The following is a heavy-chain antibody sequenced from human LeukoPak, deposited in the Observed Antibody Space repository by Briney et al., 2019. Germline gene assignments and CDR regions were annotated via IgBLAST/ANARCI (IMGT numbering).Heavy chain of an antibody. D-gene: IGHD2-2*01. J-gene: IGHJ4*02. CDR3: ARRYCSSTSCYPFDC. CDR2: IYYSGST. Sequence: PSETLSLTCTVSGGSISSVYWSCMRQPPGKGLEWIGYIYYSGSTNYNPSLKSRVTISVDTSKNQFSLKLSSVTAADTAVYYCARRYCSSTSCYPFDCWSQGTLVTVSS. V-gene: IGHV4-59*08. CDR1: GGSISSVY.